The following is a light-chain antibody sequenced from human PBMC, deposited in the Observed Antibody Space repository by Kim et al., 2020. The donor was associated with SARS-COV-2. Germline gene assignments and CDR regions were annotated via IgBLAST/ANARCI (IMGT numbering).Light chain of an antibody. CDR1: QSVLYNSNNKNY. Sequence: DIVMTQSPDSVAVSLGERATINCKSSQSVLYNSNNKNYLAWYQQKPGQSPKLLIYWASTRESGVPARFSGSGSRTDFTLTISSLQAEDVAVYYCQQYYSTPYTFGQGTKLEI. V-gene: IGKV4-1*01. J-gene: IGKJ2*01. CDR2: WAS. CDR3: QQYYSTPYT.